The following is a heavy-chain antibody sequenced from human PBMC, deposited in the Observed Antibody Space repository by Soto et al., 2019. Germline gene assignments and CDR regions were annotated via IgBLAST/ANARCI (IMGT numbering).Heavy chain of an antibody. V-gene: IGHV1-69*12. Sequence: QVQLVQSGAEVKKPGSSVKLSCKASAGTFRSYAMNWVRQAPGQGLEWMGGIIPMFATTNYAQKFQGRVTNTADESTRTAYMELSSLRSDATAVYYCARARISMIVGGAYYYAMDAWGQGTAVTVSS. CDR1: AGTFRSYA. D-gene: IGHD3-22*01. CDR3: ARARISMIVGGAYYYAMDA. J-gene: IGHJ6*02. CDR2: IIPMFATT.